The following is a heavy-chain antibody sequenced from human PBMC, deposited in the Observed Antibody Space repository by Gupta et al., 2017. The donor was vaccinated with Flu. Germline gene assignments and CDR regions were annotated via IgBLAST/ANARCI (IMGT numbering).Heavy chain of an antibody. D-gene: IGHD6-19*01. CDR3: ARGSDSSGWPFDY. V-gene: IGHV4-59*01. CDR1: GGSISSYY. CDR2: IYYSGST. Sequence: QVQLQESGPGLVKPSETLSLTCTVSGGSISSYYWSWIRQPPGKGLEWIGYIYYSGSTNYNPSLKSRVTISVDTSKNQFSLKLSSVTAADTAVYYCARGSDSSGWPFDYWGQGTLVTVSS. J-gene: IGHJ4*02.